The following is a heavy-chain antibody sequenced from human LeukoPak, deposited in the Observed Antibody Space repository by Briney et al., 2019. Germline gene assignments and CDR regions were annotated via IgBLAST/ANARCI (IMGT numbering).Heavy chain of an antibody. V-gene: IGHV4-34*01. Sequence: SETLSLTCAVYGGSFSGYYWSWIRQPPGKGLEWIGEINHSGSTNYNPCLKSRVTISVDTSKNQFSLKLSSVTAADTAVYYCARPRPQYSSSRFFDYWGQGTLVTVSS. CDR3: ARPRPQYSSSRFFDY. J-gene: IGHJ4*02. D-gene: IGHD6-13*01. CDR1: GGSFSGYY. CDR2: INHSGST.